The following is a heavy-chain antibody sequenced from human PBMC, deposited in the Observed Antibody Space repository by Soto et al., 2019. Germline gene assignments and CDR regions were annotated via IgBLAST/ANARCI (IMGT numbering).Heavy chain of an antibody. CDR1: GGTFSSYI. CDR2: IIPMFGTP. Sequence: QVQLVQSGVEVKKPGSSVQVSCKASGGTFSSYIFSWVRQAPGQGLEWMGGIIPMFGTPNYAQKFQGRVTITADDSTTTVYMDVRSLRSEDTAVYYCARSFRAQQPVFDYWGQGTPVTVSS. D-gene: IGHD6-13*01. CDR3: ARSFRAQQPVFDY. V-gene: IGHV1-69*01. J-gene: IGHJ4*02.